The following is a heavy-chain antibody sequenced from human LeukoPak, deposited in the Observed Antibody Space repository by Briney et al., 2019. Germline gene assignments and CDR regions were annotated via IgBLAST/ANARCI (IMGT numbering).Heavy chain of an antibody. Sequence: SETLSLTCTVSGGSINNNYWTWIRQSPGTGLEWIGYMDYSGSTAYNPSLKSRVTISIDTSKKQFSLELSSVTAADTAIYFCARRKRGSGGPFDYWGQGTLVTVSS. CDR2: MDYSGST. J-gene: IGHJ4*02. CDR3: ARRKRGSGGPFDY. CDR1: GGSINNNY. V-gene: IGHV4-59*08. D-gene: IGHD6-19*01.